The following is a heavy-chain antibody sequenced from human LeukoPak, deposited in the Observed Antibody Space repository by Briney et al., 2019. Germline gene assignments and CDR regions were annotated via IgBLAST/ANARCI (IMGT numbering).Heavy chain of an antibody. CDR2: ISYDGSNK. V-gene: IGHV3-30*18. Sequence: GRSLRLSCAASGFTFSSYGMHWVRQAPGKGLEWVAVISYDGSNKYYADSVKGRFTISRDNSKNTLYLQMNSLRAEDTAVYYCAKDSHLGVWGQGTLVTVSS. J-gene: IGHJ4*02. D-gene: IGHD3-16*01. CDR1: GFTFSSYG. CDR3: AKDSHLGV.